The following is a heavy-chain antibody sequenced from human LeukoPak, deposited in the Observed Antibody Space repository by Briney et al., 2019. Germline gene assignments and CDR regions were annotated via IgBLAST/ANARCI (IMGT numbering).Heavy chain of an antibody. CDR1: GFTFSSYA. CDR3: AKVVVVVAAPPYNWFDP. D-gene: IGHD2-15*01. Sequence: GGSLRLSCAASGFTFSSYAMSWVRQAPGKGLEWVSAISGSGGSTYYADSVKGRFTISRDNSKNTLYLQMNSLRAEDTAVYYCAKVVVVVAAPPYNWFDPWGQGTLVTVSS. J-gene: IGHJ5*02. CDR2: ISGSGGST. V-gene: IGHV3-23*01.